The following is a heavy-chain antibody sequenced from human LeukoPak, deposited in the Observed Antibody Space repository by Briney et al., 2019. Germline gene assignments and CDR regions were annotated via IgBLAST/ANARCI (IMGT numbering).Heavy chain of an antibody. CDR3: AKDPVSSTDY. J-gene: IGHJ4*02. Sequence: GGSLRLSCAASGFIFSSYGMHWVRQAPGKGLEWVAFIRYDGSKKYYADSVKGRFTISRDNSKNTLYLQMNSLRAEDTAVYYCAKDPVSSTDYWGQGTLVTVSS. CDR2: IRYDGSKK. CDR1: GFIFSSYG. V-gene: IGHV3-30*02. D-gene: IGHD2-2*01.